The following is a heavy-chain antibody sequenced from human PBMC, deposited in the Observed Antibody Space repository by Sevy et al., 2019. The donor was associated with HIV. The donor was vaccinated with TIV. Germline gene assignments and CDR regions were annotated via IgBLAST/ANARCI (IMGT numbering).Heavy chain of an antibody. D-gene: IGHD5-18*01. Sequence: ASVKVSCKASGYTFTGYYMHWVRQAPGQGLEWMGWINPNSGGTNYAQKFQGRVTMTRDTSISTAYMELSRLRSDDTAVYYCAMIHVDTAMARIGYYGMDVWGQGTTVTVSS. CDR1: GYTFTGYY. CDR2: INPNSGGT. J-gene: IGHJ6*02. CDR3: AMIHVDTAMARIGYYGMDV. V-gene: IGHV1-2*02.